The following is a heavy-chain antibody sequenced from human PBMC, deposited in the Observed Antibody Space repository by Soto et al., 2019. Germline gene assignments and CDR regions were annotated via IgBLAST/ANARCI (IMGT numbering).Heavy chain of an antibody. V-gene: IGHV3-30*18. Sequence: QVQLVESGGGVVQPGKSLRLSCAASGFTFNTYGMHWVRQAPGKGPEWVAVISNDGSNKYYADSVKGRFTLSRDTSKNTLYLQMNILRAEDTAVYYCTNGNYPQADRGQGTLVTVSS. CDR1: GFTFNTYG. CDR2: ISNDGSNK. D-gene: IGHD1-7*01. J-gene: IGHJ4*02. CDR3: TNGNYPQAD.